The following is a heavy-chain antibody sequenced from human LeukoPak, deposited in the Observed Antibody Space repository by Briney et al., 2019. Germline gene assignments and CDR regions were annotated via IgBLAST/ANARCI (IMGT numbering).Heavy chain of an antibody. J-gene: IGHJ5*02. V-gene: IGHV3-21*01. D-gene: IGHD5-12*01. CDR3: AREFPAGDVVAWFDP. CDR2: ISSSSSYI. CDR1: GFTFSSYS. Sequence: PGGSLRLSCAASGFTFSSYSMNWVRQAPGKGLEWVSSISSSSSYIYYADSVKGRFTISRDNAKNSLYLQMNSLRAEGTAVYYCAREFPAGDVVAWFDPWGQGTLVTVSS.